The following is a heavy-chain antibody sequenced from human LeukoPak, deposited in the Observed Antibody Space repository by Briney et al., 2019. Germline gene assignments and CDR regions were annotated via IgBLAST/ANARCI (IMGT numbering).Heavy chain of an antibody. CDR3: ARAMVRGPLGIDY. Sequence: VASVKVSCKASGYTFTSYAMHWVRQAPGQRLEWMGWINAGNGNTKYSQKFQGRVTITRDTSASTAYMELSSLRSEDTAVYYCARAMVRGPLGIDYWGQGTLVTVSS. J-gene: IGHJ4*02. CDR2: INAGNGNT. V-gene: IGHV1-3*01. D-gene: IGHD3-10*01. CDR1: GYTFTSYA.